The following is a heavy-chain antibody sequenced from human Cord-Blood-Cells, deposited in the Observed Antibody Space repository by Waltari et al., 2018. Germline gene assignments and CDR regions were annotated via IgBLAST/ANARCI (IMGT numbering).Heavy chain of an antibody. CDR1: GFTFSSYA. Sequence: QVQLVESGGGVVQPGRSLRLSCAASGFTFSSYAMHWVRQAPGKGLEGVAVISFDGGNKYYADSVNGRFTISRDNSKNMLYLQMNSLRAEDTAVYYCARDSTSGGDYWGQGTLVTVSS. D-gene: IGHD2-2*01. CDR2: ISFDGGNK. J-gene: IGHJ4*02. V-gene: IGHV3-30-3*01. CDR3: ARDSTSGGDY.